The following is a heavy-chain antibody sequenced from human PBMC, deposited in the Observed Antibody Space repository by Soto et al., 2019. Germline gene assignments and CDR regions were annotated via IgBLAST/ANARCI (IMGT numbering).Heavy chain of an antibody. J-gene: IGHJ5*02. CDR1: GFTVSSNY. CDR3: ARDQLGGNWFDP. V-gene: IGHV3-66*01. CDR2: IYSGGST. Sequence: EVQLVESGGGLVQPGGSLRLSCAASGFTVSSNYMSWVRQAPGKGLEWVSVIYSGGSTYYADSVKGRFTISRDNSKNTLYLQMNRLRDEDTAVYYCARDQLGGNWFDPWGQGTLVTVSS. D-gene: IGHD5-18*01.